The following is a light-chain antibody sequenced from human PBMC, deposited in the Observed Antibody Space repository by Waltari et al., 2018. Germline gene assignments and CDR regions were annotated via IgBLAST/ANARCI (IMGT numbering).Light chain of an antibody. CDR1: QSVSSN. J-gene: IGKJ4*01. CDR3: QQYNNWPLLT. Sequence: DIVMTQSPATLSVSPGERATLSYRASQSVSSNLAWYQQKPGQAPRPLIHGASTRATGIPARFSGSGSGTEFTLTISSMQSEDFAVYYCQQYNNWPLLTFGGGTKVEIK. V-gene: IGKV3-15*01. CDR2: GAS.